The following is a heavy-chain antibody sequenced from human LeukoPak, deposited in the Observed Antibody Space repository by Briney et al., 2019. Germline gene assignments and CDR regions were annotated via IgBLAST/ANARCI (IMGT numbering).Heavy chain of an antibody. D-gene: IGHD5-12*01. J-gene: IGHJ6*02. Sequence: GASVKVSCKASRYTFTSYGSSWVRQAPGQGLDWMGGMIPMFGTANYAQKFQGRVTITADESTSTAYMELSSLRSEDTAVYYCARAPVEMATIRAYYYGMDVWGQGTTVTVSS. V-gene: IGHV1-69*13. CDR1: RYTFTSYG. CDR3: ARAPVEMATIRAYYYGMDV. CDR2: MIPMFGTA.